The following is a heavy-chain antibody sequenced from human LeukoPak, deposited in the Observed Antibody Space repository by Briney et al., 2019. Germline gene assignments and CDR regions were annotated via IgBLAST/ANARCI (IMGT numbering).Heavy chain of an antibody. CDR1: GYSFTTYW. CDR2: VYPADSDT. CDR3: ARSGGSYWFDP. D-gene: IGHD2-15*01. Sequence: GESLKISCKGSGYSFTTYWIGWVRQLPGNGLEWMGTVYPADSDTRYSPSFQGQVTISADKSISTAYLQWSSLKASDTAMYYCARSGGSYWFDPWGQGSLVTVSS. V-gene: IGHV5-51*01. J-gene: IGHJ5*02.